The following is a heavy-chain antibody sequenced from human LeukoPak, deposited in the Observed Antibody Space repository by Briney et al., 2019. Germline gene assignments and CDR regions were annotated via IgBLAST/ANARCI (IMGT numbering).Heavy chain of an antibody. CDR3: AKDHRRILDCSGGSCPLSFPDY. CDR2: ISYDGSNK. J-gene: IGHJ4*02. V-gene: IGHV3-30*18. CDR1: GFTFSSYG. Sequence: GRSLRLSCAASGFTFSSYGVHWVRQAPGKGLEGVAVISYDGSNKYYADSVKGRFTVSRDNSKNTLYLQMNSLRAEDTAVYYCAKDHRRILDCSGGSCPLSFPDYWGQGTLVTVSS. D-gene: IGHD2-15*01.